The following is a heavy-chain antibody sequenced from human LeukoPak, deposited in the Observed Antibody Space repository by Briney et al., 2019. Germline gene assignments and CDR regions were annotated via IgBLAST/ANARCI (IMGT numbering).Heavy chain of an antibody. CDR3: ARDDPVVPAAIPGDY. V-gene: IGHV1-18*01. CDR1: GYTFTSYG. Sequence: ASVKVSCKASGYTFTSYGISWVRQAPGQGLEWMGWISAYNGNTNYAQKLQGRVTMTTDTSTSTAYMELRSLRSDDTAVYYCARDDPVVPAAIPGDYWGQGTLVTVS. J-gene: IGHJ4*02. CDR2: ISAYNGNT. D-gene: IGHD2-2*02.